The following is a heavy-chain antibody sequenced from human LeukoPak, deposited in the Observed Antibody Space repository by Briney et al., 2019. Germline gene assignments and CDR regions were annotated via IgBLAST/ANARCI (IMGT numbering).Heavy chain of an antibody. CDR2: ISAYNGNT. J-gene: IGHJ4*02. Sequence: VASVRVSCKASGYTLTSYGISWVRQAPGRGPEWMGWISAYNGNTNYAQKLQGRVTMTTDTSTSTAYMELRSLRSDDMAVYYCASSSSGYSTLNYFDYWGQGTLVTVSS. D-gene: IGHD3-22*01. CDR1: GYTLTSYG. V-gene: IGHV1-18*03. CDR3: ASSSSGYSTLNYFDY.